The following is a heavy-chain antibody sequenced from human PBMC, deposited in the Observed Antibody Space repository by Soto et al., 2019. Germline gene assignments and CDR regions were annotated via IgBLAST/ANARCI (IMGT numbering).Heavy chain of an antibody. V-gene: IGHV4-31*03. D-gene: IGHD1-7*01. CDR1: GGSISSGGYY. CDR3: AREELTWTSAGGTDV. Sequence: QVQLQESGPGLVKPSQTLSLTCTVSGGSISSGGYYWSWIRQHPGKGLEWIGYIYYSGSTYYNPSLKSRVTISVDTFKNQFSLKLSSVTAADTAVYYCAREELTWTSAGGTDVWGQGTTVTVSS. J-gene: IGHJ6*02. CDR2: IYYSGST.